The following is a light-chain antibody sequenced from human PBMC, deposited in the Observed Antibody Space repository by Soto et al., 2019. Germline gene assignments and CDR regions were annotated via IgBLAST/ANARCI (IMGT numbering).Light chain of an antibody. J-gene: IGKJ5*01. CDR3: QQYGSSPIT. CDR1: QSVRSSY. CDR2: GAS. Sequence: EIVLTQSPGTLSLSPGERATLSCRASQSVRSSYLAWYQQKPGQAPRLLIFGASSRAAGIPDRFSGSGSGTDFTLTISRLEPEDFAVYYCQQYGSSPITFGQGTRLEIK. V-gene: IGKV3-20*01.